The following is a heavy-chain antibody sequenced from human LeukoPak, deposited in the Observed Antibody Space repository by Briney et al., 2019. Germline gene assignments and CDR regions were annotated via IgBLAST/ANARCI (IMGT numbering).Heavy chain of an antibody. CDR1: GGSISSSNW. Sequence: SETLSLTCAVSGGSISSSNWWSWVRQPPGKGLEWIGEIYHSGSTNYNPSLKSRVTISVDKSKNQFSLKLSSVTAADTAVYYCARDLRYFDWLKVTGCMDVWGQGTTVTVSS. V-gene: IGHV4-4*02. CDR2: IYHSGST. D-gene: IGHD3-9*01. J-gene: IGHJ6*02. CDR3: ARDLRYFDWLKVTGCMDV.